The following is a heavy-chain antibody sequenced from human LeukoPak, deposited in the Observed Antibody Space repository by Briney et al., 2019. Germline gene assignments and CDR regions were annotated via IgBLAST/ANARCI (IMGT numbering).Heavy chain of an antibody. CDR3: ARDSPYCSSTSCLDY. CDR2: INPNSGGT. D-gene: IGHD2-2*01. CDR1: GYTFTGYY. V-gene: IGHV1-2*02. J-gene: IGHJ4*02. Sequence: ASVKVSCKASGYTFTGYYMHWVRQAPGQGLEWMGWINPNSGGTNYAQKFQGRVTMTRDTSISTAYMELSRLRSDDTAVYYCARDSPYCSSTSCLDYWGQGTLVTVSS.